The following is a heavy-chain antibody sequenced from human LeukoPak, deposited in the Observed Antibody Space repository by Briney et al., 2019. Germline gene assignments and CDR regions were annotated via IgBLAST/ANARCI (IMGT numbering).Heavy chain of an antibody. D-gene: IGHD5-18*01. CDR1: GGSFSGYY. Sequence: PSETLSLTCAVYGGSFSGYYWSWIRQPPGKGLEWMGEINHSGSTNYNPSLKSRVPISVDTAKNQCSLKLSSVTAADTSVYYCARRGYSYGYQAGWFDPWGQGTLVTVSS. CDR2: INHSGST. J-gene: IGHJ5*02. V-gene: IGHV4-34*01. CDR3: ARRGYSYGYQAGWFDP.